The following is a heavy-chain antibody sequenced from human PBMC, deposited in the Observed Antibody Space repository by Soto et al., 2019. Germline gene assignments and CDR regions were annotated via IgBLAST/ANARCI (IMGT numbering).Heavy chain of an antibody. J-gene: IGHJ2*01. Sequence: QVQLVESGGGVVQPGRSLRLSCAASGFTFCSYAMHWVRQAPGKGLEWVAVISYDGSNKYYADSVKGRFTISRDNSKNTLYLQMNSLRAEDTAVYYCARAPTTVVTPYYFDLWGRGTLVTVSS. CDR1: GFTFCSYA. V-gene: IGHV3-30-3*01. CDR3: ARAPTTVVTPYYFDL. CDR2: ISYDGSNK. D-gene: IGHD4-17*01.